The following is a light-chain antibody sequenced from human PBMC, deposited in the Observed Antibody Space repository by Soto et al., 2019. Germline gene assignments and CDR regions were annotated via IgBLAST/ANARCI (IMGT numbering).Light chain of an antibody. V-gene: IGLV2-11*01. CDR3: CSYRGSRDVV. J-gene: IGLJ2*01. CDR2: DVS. Sequence: QSALTQPRSVSGSPGQSVTISCTGSSSDVGGYKYVSWYQQYPGKVPKLIIYDVSERPSGVPERFSASKSGNTASLTIAGLQPDDEADYYCCSYRGSRDVVFGGGTKLTVL. CDR1: SSDVGGYKY.